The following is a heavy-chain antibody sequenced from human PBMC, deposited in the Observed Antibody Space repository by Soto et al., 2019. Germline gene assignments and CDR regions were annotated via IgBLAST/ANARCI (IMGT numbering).Heavy chain of an antibody. V-gene: IGHV5-51*01. J-gene: IGHJ4*02. D-gene: IGHD1-26*01. Sequence: PGESLKISCKGSGYTFSNYWIGWVRQMPGKGLEWMGIIYSGDSDTRYSPSFQGQVTISADKSINVAYLQWSSLKASDTAMYYCARGWAPATYFDYWGQGTLVTVSS. CDR3: ARGWAPATYFDY. CDR2: IYSGDSDT. CDR1: GYTFSNYW.